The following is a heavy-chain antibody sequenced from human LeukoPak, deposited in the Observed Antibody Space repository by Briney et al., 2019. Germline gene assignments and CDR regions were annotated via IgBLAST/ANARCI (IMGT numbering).Heavy chain of an antibody. CDR2: ITNSGAGT. Sequence: GGSLRLSCAASGFSFSSFDMTWVRQAPGKGLEWVSGITNSGAGTYYADSVRGRFTISRDNSKNTVYLQMNSLRAEDTALYYCAKDARRTSGWYYFDSSGRGTLVTVSS. D-gene: IGHD6-19*01. J-gene: IGHJ4*02. CDR1: GFSFSSFD. CDR3: AKDARRTSGWYYFDS. V-gene: IGHV3-23*01.